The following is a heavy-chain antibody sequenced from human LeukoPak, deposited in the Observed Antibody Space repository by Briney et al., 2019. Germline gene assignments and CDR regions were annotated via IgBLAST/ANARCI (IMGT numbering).Heavy chain of an antibody. CDR2: IKQDGSEK. V-gene: IGHV3-7*01. J-gene: IGHJ4*02. CDR3: AREGIGVRGVPAY. CDR1: GFTFSSYW. Sequence: GGSLRLSCAASGFTFSSYWMSWVRQAPGKGLEWVANIKQDGSEKYYVDSVKGRFTISRDNAKNSLYLQMNSLRAEDTAVYYCAREGIGVRGVPAYWGQGTLVTVSS. D-gene: IGHD3-10*01.